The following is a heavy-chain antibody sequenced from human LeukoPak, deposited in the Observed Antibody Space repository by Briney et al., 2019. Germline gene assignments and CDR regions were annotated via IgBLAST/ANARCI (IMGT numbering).Heavy chain of an antibody. CDR1: GYTFTSFF. D-gene: IGHD3-3*01. V-gene: IGHV1-46*01. J-gene: IGHJ4*02. CDR3: ASKHSDFWSFSVY. CDR2: INPSGGRT. Sequence: ASVKVSCKASGYTFTSFFIHWVRQAPGQGLEWMGIINPSGGRTTYAQKFHGRVTMTRDTSTSTVYMELSSLGSDDTAVYYCASKHSDFWSFSVYWGQGTLVTVSS.